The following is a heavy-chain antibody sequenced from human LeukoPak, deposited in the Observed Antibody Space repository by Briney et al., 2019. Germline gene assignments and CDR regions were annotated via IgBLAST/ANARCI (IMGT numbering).Heavy chain of an antibody. CDR3: ARVGSSWDLFDY. J-gene: IGHJ4*02. Sequence: GGSLRLSCGASGFTFSNYWMSWVRQAPGKGLEWVANMHQIGSEKRYLDSVKGRFTISRDNAKNSLYLQMDYLRAEDTAVYFCARVGSSWDLFDYWGQGTLVTVSS. CDR1: GFTFSNYW. V-gene: IGHV3-7*01. CDR2: MHQIGSEK. D-gene: IGHD6-13*01.